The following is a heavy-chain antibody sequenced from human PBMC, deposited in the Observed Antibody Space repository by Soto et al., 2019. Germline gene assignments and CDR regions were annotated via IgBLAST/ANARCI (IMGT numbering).Heavy chain of an antibody. Sequence: QVQLQESGPGLVRPSETLSLTCTVSSGSISNYYWSWIRQPPGKGLEWTGDIYYSGTTNYSPSLKSRVTMSVDTSKNQFSLMLSSVTAADTAVYYCARLLPNPLTTVTYNYHYMDVWGKGTTVTVSS. CDR1: SGSISNYY. J-gene: IGHJ6*03. CDR3: ARLLPNPLTTVTYNYHYMDV. D-gene: IGHD4-17*01. V-gene: IGHV4-59*08. CDR2: IYYSGTT.